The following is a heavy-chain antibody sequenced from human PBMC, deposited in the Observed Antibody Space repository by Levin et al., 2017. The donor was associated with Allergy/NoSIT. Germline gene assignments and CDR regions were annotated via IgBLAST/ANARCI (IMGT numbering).Heavy chain of an antibody. Sequence: PGGSLRLSCAASGFTFSNYSMNLFRPAPGKGLEWVSSISSRSSNIYYADSVKGRFTISRDNAKNSLYLQMNSLRAEDTAVYYCARDSTAVSSDYWGQGTLVTVSS. V-gene: IGHV3-21*01. J-gene: IGHJ4*02. D-gene: IGHD4-11*01. CDR1: GFTFSNYS. CDR2: ISSRSSNI. CDR3: ARDSTAVSSDY.